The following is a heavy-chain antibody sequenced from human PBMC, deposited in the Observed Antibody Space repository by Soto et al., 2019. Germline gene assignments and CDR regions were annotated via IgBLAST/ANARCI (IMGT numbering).Heavy chain of an antibody. CDR1: GFEFSAYW. CDR3: ARGRYNSGDYPKFFDH. J-gene: IGHJ4*02. D-gene: IGHD5-12*01. V-gene: IGHV3-7*01. Sequence: EVQLVESGGGLVQPGGSLRLSCAASGFEFSAYWMTWVRQAPGKGLEWVANIKKDGIEKYYGDSVRGRFSVFRDNAKNAAYLQMNRLKGEDTGVYFCARGRYNSGDYPKFFDHWGQGAWVTVSS. CDR2: IKKDGIEK.